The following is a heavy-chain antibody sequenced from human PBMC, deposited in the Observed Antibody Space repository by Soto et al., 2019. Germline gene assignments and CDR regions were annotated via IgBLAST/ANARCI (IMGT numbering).Heavy chain of an antibody. CDR3: ARGLPPEYYYDSSGYHGLYFDY. V-gene: IGHV4-34*01. Sequence: SETLSLTCAVYGGSFSGYYWSWIRQPPGKGLEWIGEINHSGSTNYNPSLKSRVTISVDTSNTQFSLTLSSVTAADTAVYYCARGLPPEYYYDSSGYHGLYFDYWGQGNLVTGSS. CDR1: GGSFSGYY. D-gene: IGHD3-22*01. CDR2: INHSGST. J-gene: IGHJ4*02.